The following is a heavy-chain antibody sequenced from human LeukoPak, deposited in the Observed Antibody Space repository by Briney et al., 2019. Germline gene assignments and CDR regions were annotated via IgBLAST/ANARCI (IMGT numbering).Heavy chain of an antibody. J-gene: IGHJ4*02. CDR3: ARDSVIAVAGTGDLDY. V-gene: IGHV4-59*12. Sequence: SETLSLTCTVSGGSITTYYWSWIRQPPGKGLEWIGYVYYSGSTNYNPSLKSRVTIAVDTSKSQFSLKLSSVTAADTAVYYCARDSVIAVAGTGDLDYWGQGTLVTVSS. D-gene: IGHD6-19*01. CDR2: VYYSGST. CDR1: GGSITTYY.